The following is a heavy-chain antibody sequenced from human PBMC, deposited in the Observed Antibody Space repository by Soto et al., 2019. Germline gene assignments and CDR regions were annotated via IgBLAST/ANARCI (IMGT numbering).Heavy chain of an antibody. CDR1: GGSINSCDYY. V-gene: IGHV4-30-4*01. CDR3: ARLYTGYEAFDY. D-gene: IGHD5-12*01. J-gene: IGHJ4*02. Sequence: SETLSLTCGVSGGSINSCDYYWSWIPQGPGKGLEWIGYIYYSGSTYYNPSLKSRSTISIDTSKNQFFLDVDSVTAAATAVYYCARLYTGYEAFDYWGQGTLVTVSS. CDR2: IYYSGST.